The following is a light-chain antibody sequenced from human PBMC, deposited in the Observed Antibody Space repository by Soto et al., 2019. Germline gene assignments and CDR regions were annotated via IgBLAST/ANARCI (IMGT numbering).Light chain of an antibody. Sequence: DIQMTQSPSTLSASVGDRVTITCRASQTIDSWLAWYQQRPGKPPNLLIYKASTLASGVPSRFSGSGSGTEFTLTINSLQPDDFATYYCQHYNSYSEAFGRGTKVELK. J-gene: IGKJ1*01. CDR3: QHYNSYSEA. CDR2: KAS. V-gene: IGKV1-5*03. CDR1: QTIDSW.